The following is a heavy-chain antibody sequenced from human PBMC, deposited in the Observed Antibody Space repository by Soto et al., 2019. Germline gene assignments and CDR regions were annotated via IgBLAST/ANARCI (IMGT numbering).Heavy chain of an antibody. CDR2: IIPIFGTA. J-gene: IGHJ6*02. CDR3: AREGTMVRGVTDGMDV. D-gene: IGHD3-10*01. V-gene: IGHV1-69*06. Sequence: QVQLVQSGAEVKKPGSSVKVSCKASGGTFSSYAISWVRQAPGQGLEWMGGIIPIFGTANYAQKFQGRVTITADKSTSTAYMEMSSLRSEDTAVYYCAREGTMVRGVTDGMDVWGQGTTVTVYS. CDR1: GGTFSSYA.